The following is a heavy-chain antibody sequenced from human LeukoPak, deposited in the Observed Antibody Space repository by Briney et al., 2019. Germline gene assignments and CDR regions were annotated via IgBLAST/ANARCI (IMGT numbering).Heavy chain of an antibody. CDR1: GFTFSSFP. CDR3: ASGRDFGIAGAVDY. J-gene: IGHJ4*02. V-gene: IGHV3-30-3*01. CDR2: ISYDGSNK. D-gene: IGHD1-26*01. Sequence: GGSLRLSCAVSGFTFSSFPMHWVRQAPGKGLEWVAVISYDGSNKYYADSVKGRFTISRDNSKNTLYLQVNSLRAEDTAVYYCASGRDFGIAGAVDYWGRGTLATVSS.